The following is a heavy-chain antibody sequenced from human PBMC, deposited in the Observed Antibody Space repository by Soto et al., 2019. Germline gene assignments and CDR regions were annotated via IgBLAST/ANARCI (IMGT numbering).Heavy chain of an antibody. J-gene: IGHJ4*02. V-gene: IGHV4-4*07. Sequence: PSETLSLTCTVSGGSLNTFYWSWVRQPAGKGLEWIGRIFSSGSTSFNPSLESRVAMSVDTSKNHFSLNLSSVTAADMAVYYCAREGSYSAYNFAHGIQLWSFDFWGQGALVTVS. D-gene: IGHD5-12*01. CDR3: AREGSYSAYNFAHGIQLWSFDF. CDR1: GGSLNTFY. CDR2: IFSSGST.